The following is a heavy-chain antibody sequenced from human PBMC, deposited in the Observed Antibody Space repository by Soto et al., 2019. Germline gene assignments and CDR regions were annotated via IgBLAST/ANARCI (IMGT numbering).Heavy chain of an antibody. D-gene: IGHD4-17*01. CDR1: GFNVSSNY. V-gene: IGHV3-53*04. Sequence: EVQMVESGGGLVQPGGSLRLSCAASGFNVSSNYMSWVRQAPGKGLEWVSVMYSGGSTYYADSVKGRFTSSRHNTKNTLYLQMNSLRGEDMAVYYCARGHDYGEHSTRRSAEYFQNWGQGTLVTVSS. J-gene: IGHJ1*01. CDR2: MYSGGST. CDR3: ARGHDYGEHSTRRSAEYFQN.